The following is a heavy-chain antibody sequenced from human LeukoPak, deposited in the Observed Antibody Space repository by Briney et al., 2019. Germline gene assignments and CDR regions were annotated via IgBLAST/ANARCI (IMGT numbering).Heavy chain of an antibody. D-gene: IGHD2-15*01. CDR1: GFTFSSYW. CDR3: AREGKYCGGGSCYHPDC. CDR2: IKEDGSEK. Sequence: PGGSLRLSCAATGFTFSSYWMSWVRQAPGKGLEWVANIKEDGSEKYYVDSVKGRFTISRDNAKNSLFLQMNSLRAEDTAVYYCAREGKYCGGGSCYHPDCWGQGTLVTVSS. J-gene: IGHJ4*02. V-gene: IGHV3-7*01.